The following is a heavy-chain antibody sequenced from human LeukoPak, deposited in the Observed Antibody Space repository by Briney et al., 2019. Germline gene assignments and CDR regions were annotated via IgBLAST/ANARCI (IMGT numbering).Heavy chain of an antibody. CDR1: GASIRSGDHY. D-gene: IGHD3-22*01. CDR3: ARDRSDYYDSSGWAAFDI. Sequence: SETLSLTCTVSGASIRSGDHYWSWLRQSPGKGLEWIGSIYYSGSTYYNPSLKSRVTISVDTSKNQFSLKLSSVTAADTAVYYCARDRSDYYDSSGWAAFDIWGQGTMVTVSS. V-gene: IGHV4-39*07. CDR2: IYYSGST. J-gene: IGHJ3*02.